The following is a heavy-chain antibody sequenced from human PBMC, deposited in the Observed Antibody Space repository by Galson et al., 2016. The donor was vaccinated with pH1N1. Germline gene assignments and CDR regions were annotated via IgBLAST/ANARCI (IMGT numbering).Heavy chain of an antibody. CDR2: IYASGST. J-gene: IGHJ6*02. CDR3: ARENIVLEEGWSYGLDV. CDR1: GGSISSTSYY. D-gene: IGHD2/OR15-2a*01. V-gene: IGHV4-39*07. Sequence: ETLSLTCTVSGGSISSTSYYWDWIRQPPGKGLEWIGRIYASGSTNYNPSLKSRVTMSVDTSKSQFSLKLNSVAAADTAVYYCARENIVLEEGWSYGLDVWGQGTTVTVSS.